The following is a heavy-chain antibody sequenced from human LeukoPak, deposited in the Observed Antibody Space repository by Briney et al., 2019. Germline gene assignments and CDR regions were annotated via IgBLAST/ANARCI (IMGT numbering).Heavy chain of an antibody. Sequence: GGSLEISFQGSGYRFTSYWIGWVRPLPGKGLAGMGIIYPGDSDTRYSPSFQGQVTISADKSISTAYLQWSSLKASDTAMYYCARLTGPRNDNWFDPWGQGTLVTVSS. CDR2: IYPGDSDT. J-gene: IGHJ5*02. V-gene: IGHV5-51*01. CDR3: ARLTGPRNDNWFDP. CDR1: GYRFTSYW.